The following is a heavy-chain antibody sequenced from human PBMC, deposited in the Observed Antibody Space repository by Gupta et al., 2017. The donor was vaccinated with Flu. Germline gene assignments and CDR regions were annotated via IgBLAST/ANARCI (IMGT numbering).Heavy chain of an antibody. CDR1: GGTFPKYA. Sequence: QVQLAQSGAEVKKPGSSVKVSCKESGGTFPKYAINWVRQAPGQGLEWIGWIIPLSGTATYAQRFQGRVTITADESTSTAYMKLSGLGFEDTAIYYCARKGGGDCWCGYCNSFDFWGQGTLVTVSS. CDR3: ARKGGGDCWCGYCNSFDF. CDR2: IIPLSGTA. J-gene: IGHJ4*02. V-gene: IGHV1-69*01. D-gene: IGHD3-3*01.